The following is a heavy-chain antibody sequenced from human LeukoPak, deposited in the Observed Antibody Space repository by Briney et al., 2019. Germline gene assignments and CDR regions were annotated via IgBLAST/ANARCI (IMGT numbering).Heavy chain of an antibody. D-gene: IGHD6-13*01. J-gene: IGHJ4*02. Sequence: ASVTVSCTASGYTFTSYGISWVRQAPGQGLEWMGWISAYNGNTNYAQKLQGRVTMTTDTSTSTAYMELRSLRSDDTAVYYCARVGGMGAAGTHFDYWGQGTLVTVSS. CDR2: ISAYNGNT. V-gene: IGHV1-18*01. CDR3: ARVGGMGAAGTHFDY. CDR1: GYTFTSYG.